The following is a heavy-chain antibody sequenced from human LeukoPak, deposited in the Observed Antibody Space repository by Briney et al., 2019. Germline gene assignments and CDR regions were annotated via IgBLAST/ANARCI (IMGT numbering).Heavy chain of an antibody. D-gene: IGHD1-1*01. CDR1: GGSIRSSYYY. J-gene: IGHJ5*02. CDR2: IYDSGST. Sequence: SETLSLTCTVSGGSIRSSYYYWGWIRQPPGKGLEWIGSIYDSGSTYYNPSLKSRVTISVDTSKNQFSLKLNSVTAADTAVYYCARRGKTGPLNWFDPWGQGTLVTVSS. CDR3: ARRGKTGPLNWFDP. V-gene: IGHV4-39*01.